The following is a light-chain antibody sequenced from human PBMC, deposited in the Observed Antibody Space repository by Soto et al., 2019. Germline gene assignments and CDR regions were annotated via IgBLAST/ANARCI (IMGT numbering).Light chain of an antibody. V-gene: IGLV1-51*01. CDR1: SSNIADNY. CDR3: GAWDSSLSVHV. Sequence: QSVLTQPPSVSAAPGQKVTISCSGSSSNIADNYVSWYQQLPGTAPKLLIYDNNKRPSGIPDRFSASKSGTSATLGITGLQAGDEADYYCGAWDSSLSVHVFGTGTKVTV. J-gene: IGLJ1*01. CDR2: DNN.